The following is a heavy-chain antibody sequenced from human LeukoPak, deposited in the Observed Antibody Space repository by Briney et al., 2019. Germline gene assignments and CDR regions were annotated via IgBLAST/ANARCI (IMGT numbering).Heavy chain of an antibody. CDR2: INPNSGDT. J-gene: IGHJ5*02. CDR1: GYTFTGYY. V-gene: IGHV1-2*02. Sequence: ASVKVSCKASGYTFTGYYMHWVRQAPGQGLEWMGWINPNSGDTNYAQKFQDRVTMTRGTSMSTAYMEISRLRYDDTAVYYCGRGIQSFDPWGQGTLVTVSS. CDR3: GRGIQSFDP.